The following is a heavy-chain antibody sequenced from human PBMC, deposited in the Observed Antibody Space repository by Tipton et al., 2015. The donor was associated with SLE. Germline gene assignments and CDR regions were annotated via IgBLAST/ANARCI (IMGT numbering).Heavy chain of an antibody. Sequence: TLSLTCTVSGGSISSSGYYWGWIRQSPGKGLEWIGSMYYSGSTYYNPSLKTRVTMSVDTSKNQFSLKLSPVTAADTAVYYCVGHPVRPRDIIVVGLYYFDSWGQGSLVSVSS. J-gene: IGHJ4*02. CDR3: VGHPVRPRDIIVVGLYYFDS. CDR1: GGSISSSGYY. D-gene: IGHD2-15*01. V-gene: IGHV4-39*01. CDR2: MYYSGST.